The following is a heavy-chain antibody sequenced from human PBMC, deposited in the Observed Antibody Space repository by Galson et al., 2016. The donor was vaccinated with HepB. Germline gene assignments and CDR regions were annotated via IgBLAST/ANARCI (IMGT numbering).Heavy chain of an antibody. CDR3: ARESVIGTTPRDDAADV. J-gene: IGHJ3*01. Sequence: SLRLSCAASGFTFSRHYMTWVRQAPGKGLEWLANIKQDASEQFYADSVKGRFTISRDKAKNSLFLQMNSLRVDDTAVYYCARESVIGTTPRDDAADVWGQGTMVIVSA. D-gene: IGHD1-20*01. CDR2: IKQDASEQ. CDR1: GFTFSRHY. V-gene: IGHV3-7*04.